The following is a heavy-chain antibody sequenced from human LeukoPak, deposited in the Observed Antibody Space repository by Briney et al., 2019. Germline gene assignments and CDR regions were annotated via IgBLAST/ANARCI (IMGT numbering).Heavy chain of an antibody. Sequence: GGSLRLSCAASGFTFSSYAMTWVRQAPGKGLEWASAISFSAGRTYYADSVKGRFTISRDNSKNTLYLQMNSLRAEDTAVYYCAKGHYYGSGSYWVWGQGTLVTVSS. D-gene: IGHD3-10*01. V-gene: IGHV3-23*01. CDR3: AKGHYYGSGSYWV. CDR2: ISFSAGRT. CDR1: GFTFSSYA. J-gene: IGHJ4*02.